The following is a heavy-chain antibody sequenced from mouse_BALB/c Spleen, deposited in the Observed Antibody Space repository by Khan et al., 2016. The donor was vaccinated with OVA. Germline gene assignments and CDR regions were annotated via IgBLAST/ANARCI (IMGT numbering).Heavy chain of an antibody. CDR3: ARNYRYDVYFDY. D-gene: IGHD2-14*01. CDR2: IYPYNDDT. Sequence: EVQLQESGPELVKPGASVKMSCKASGYTFTSYVIHWVKQKPGQGLEWIGYIYPYNDDTKSNAKFKGKATLTSAKYSSTAYMELRSLTSEDSAVYYCARNYRYDVYFDYWGQGTTLTVSS. CDR1: GYTFTSYV. J-gene: IGHJ2*01. V-gene: IGHV1S136*01.